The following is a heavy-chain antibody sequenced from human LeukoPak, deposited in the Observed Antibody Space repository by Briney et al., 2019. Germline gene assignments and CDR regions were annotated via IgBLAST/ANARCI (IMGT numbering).Heavy chain of an antibody. CDR1: RFTFSSYW. CDR3: ARSLYPSGSFFDY. V-gene: IGHV3-7*01. D-gene: IGHD6-13*01. CDR2: IKQDGSEK. Sequence: GGSLRLSCADSRFTFSSYWMSWVRQAPGKGLEWVANIKQDGSEKYYVDSVKGRFTISRDNAKNSLYLQMNSLRAEDTAVYYCARSLYPSGSFFDYWGQGTLVTVSS. J-gene: IGHJ4*02.